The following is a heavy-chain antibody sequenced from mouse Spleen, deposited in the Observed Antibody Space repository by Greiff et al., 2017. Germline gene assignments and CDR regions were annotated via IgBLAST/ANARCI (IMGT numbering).Heavy chain of an antibody. CDR2: IDPSDSYT. D-gene: IGHD4-1*01. CDR1: GYTFTSYW. Sequence: QVHVKQSGAELVRPGTSVKLSCKASGYTFTSYWMHWVKQRPGQGLEWIGVIDPSDSYTNYNQKFKGKATLTVDTSSSTAYMQLSSLTSEDSAVYYCARREGNWAWFAYWGQGTLVTVSA. V-gene: IGHV1-59*01. J-gene: IGHJ3*01. CDR3: ARREGNWAWFAY.